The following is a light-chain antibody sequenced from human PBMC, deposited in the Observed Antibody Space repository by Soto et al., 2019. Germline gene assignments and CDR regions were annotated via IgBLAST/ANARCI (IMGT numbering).Light chain of an antibody. CDR2: DAS. CDR1: QSVSSY. V-gene: IGKV3-11*01. J-gene: IGKJ2*01. Sequence: EIVLTQSPATLSLSPGERATLSCRASQSVSSYLTWYQQKPGQALRLLIYDASNRATGIPARFSGSGSGTDFPLTISSLEPEDFAVYYCQQRSNWPPYTFGQGTKLEIK. CDR3: QQRSNWPPYT.